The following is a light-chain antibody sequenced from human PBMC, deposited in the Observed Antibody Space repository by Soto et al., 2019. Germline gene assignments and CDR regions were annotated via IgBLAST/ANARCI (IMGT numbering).Light chain of an antibody. CDR2: DVS. CDR3: CSYAASSPYV. CDR1: SSDVGAYNY. V-gene: IGLV2-11*01. Sequence: QSALTQPRSVSGSPGQSVTISCTGTSSDVGAYNYVSWYQQHPGKAPKLMIYDVSKRPSGVPDRFSGSKSGNTASLTISGLQADDEADYYCCSYAASSPYVFGTGTKLTVL. J-gene: IGLJ1*01.